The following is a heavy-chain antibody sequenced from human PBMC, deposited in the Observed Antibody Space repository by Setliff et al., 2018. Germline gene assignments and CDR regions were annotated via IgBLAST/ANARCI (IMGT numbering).Heavy chain of an antibody. V-gene: IGHV1-18*01. J-gene: IGHJ3*02. CDR3: VRDRAAIVVGPPTAAFDI. CDR2: ISGYNGYT. D-gene: IGHD2-2*01. Sequence: ASVKVSCKAFGYTFAKYGTSWVRQAPGQGLEWMGWISGYNGYTVYAQKLQGRVTLTTDTSTGTAYMEVRSLRSDDTAQYYCVRDRAAIVVGPPTAAFDIWGQGTMVTLSS. CDR1: GYTFAKYG.